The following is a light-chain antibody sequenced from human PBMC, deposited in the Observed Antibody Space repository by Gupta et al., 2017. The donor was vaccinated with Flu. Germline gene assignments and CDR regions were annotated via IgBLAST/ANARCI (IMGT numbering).Light chain of an antibody. CDR2: NSY. CDR3: QHYSYRPPWT. Sequence: ATLSVSLGERVTVSCRASQSISNNLAWYQQKPGQPPRLLIYNSYTRATDIPARFSGAGYGTDFTLTIDSRRSEDFAVYYCQHYSYRPPWTFGQGTKVDIK. CDR1: QSISNN. V-gene: IGKV3-15*01. J-gene: IGKJ1*01.